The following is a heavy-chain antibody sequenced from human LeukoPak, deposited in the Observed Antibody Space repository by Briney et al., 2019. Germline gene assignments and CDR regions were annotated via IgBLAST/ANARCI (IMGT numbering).Heavy chain of an antibody. Sequence: GGSLRPSCAASGFTFSSYSMNWVRQAPGKGLEWVSSISSSSSYIYYADSVKGRFTISRDNAKNSLYLQMNSLRAEDTAVYYCARAVVRGVADYWGQGTLVAVSS. D-gene: IGHD3-10*01. CDR2: ISSSSSYI. CDR1: GFTFSSYS. J-gene: IGHJ4*02. CDR3: ARAVVRGVADY. V-gene: IGHV3-21*01.